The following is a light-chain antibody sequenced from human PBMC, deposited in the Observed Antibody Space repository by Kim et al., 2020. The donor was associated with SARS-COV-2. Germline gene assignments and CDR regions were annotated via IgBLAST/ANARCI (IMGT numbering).Light chain of an antibody. Sequence: SVSPGERATLSCRASRSVSSNLAWYQQKPGQAPRLLIYGASTRATGIPVRFSGSGSGTEFTLTISSLQSEDFAVYYCQQYNNWPLSFGGGTKLEI. CDR3: QQYNNWPLS. CDR1: RSVSSN. V-gene: IGKV3-15*01. CDR2: GAS. J-gene: IGKJ4*01.